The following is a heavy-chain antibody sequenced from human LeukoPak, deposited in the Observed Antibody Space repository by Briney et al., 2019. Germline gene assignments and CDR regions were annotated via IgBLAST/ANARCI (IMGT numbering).Heavy chain of an antibody. CDR1: GFTVSSNY. J-gene: IGHJ2*01. V-gene: IGHV3-53*01. CDR2: IYSGGST. Sequence: GGSLRLPCAASGFTVSSNYMSWVRQAPGKGLEWVSVIYSGGSTYYADSVKGRFTISRDNSKNTLYLQMNSLSAEDTAVYYCARVDSTGYYLDWYFDLWGRGTLVTVSS. CDR3: ARVDSTGYYLDWYFDL. D-gene: IGHD3-22*01.